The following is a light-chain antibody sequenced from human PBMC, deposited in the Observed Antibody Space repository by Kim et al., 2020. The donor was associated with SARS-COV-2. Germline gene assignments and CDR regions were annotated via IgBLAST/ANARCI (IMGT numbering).Light chain of an antibody. CDR2: AFT. Sequence: QSVLTQPPSVSGAPGQRVTISCIGSSSNSGAGYDVHWYQQFPGTAPRLLIFAFTYRSSGVPARFSGSKSGTTASLAITGLQAEDEADYYCQSYDISLRGWVFGGGTQLTVL. CDR1: SSNSGAGYD. CDR3: QSYDISLRGWV. V-gene: IGLV1-40*01. J-gene: IGLJ3*02.